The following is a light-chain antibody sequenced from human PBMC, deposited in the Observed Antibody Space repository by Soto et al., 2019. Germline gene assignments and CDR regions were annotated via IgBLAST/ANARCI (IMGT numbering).Light chain of an antibody. V-gene: IGKV3-15*01. CDR2: AAS. J-gene: IGKJ4*01. Sequence: EIVMTQSPATLSVSPGERATLSCRASQNVNSNLAWYHQKPGQAPRLLIYAASTRATGIPARFSGSGSGTEVTLTVSSLQSEDFAVYYCQQYQSWPLTFGGGTKVEIK. CDR3: QQYQSWPLT. CDR1: QNVNSN.